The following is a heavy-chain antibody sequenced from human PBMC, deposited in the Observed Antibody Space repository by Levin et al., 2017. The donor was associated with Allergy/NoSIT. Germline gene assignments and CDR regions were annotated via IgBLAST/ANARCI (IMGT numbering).Heavy chain of an antibody. CDR1: GGSINSSSHY. D-gene: IGHD1-26*01. CDR3: ARRGLLRGAQLDY. V-gene: IGHV4-39*01. CDR2: IYYSGPT. J-gene: IGHJ4*02. Sequence: SCTVSGGSINSSSHYWGWIRQPPGKGLEWIGSIYYSGPTYYSPSLKSRVTISVDTSKNQFSLKLSSVTAADTAVYFCARRGLLRGAQLDYWGQGTLVTVSS.